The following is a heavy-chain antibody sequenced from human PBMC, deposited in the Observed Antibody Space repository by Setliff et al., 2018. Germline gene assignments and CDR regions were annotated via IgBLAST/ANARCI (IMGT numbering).Heavy chain of an antibody. CDR2: ISAYNGNT. Sequence: ASVKVSCKASGYTFTSYGISWVRQAPGQGLEWMGWISAYNGNTNYAQKLQGRVTMTTDTSTSTAYMELRSLRSEDTAVYYCASDAVAGTFDYWGQGTLVTVSS. D-gene: IGHD6-19*01. J-gene: IGHJ4*02. V-gene: IGHV1-18*01. CDR3: ASDAVAGTFDY. CDR1: GYTFTSYG.